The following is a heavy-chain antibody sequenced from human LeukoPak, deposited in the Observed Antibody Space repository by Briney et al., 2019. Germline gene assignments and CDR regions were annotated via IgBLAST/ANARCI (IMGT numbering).Heavy chain of an antibody. CDR1: GGSLSSYY. J-gene: IGHJ4*02. CDR2: IYYSGST. D-gene: IGHD3-22*01. V-gene: IGHV4-59*08. Sequence: SETLSLTCTVSGGSLSSYYWSWIRQPPGKGLEWIGYIYYSGSTNYNPSLKSRVTISVDTSKDQFSLKLSSVTAADTAVYYCARRSSGYYPYFDYWGQGTLVTVSS. CDR3: ARRSSGYYPYFDY.